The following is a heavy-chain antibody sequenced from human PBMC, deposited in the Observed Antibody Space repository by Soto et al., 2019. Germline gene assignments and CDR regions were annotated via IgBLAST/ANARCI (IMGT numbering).Heavy chain of an antibody. CDR2: ISAYNGNT. J-gene: IGHJ4*02. CDR3: ARDYYDSSGYYLDPSSFDY. CDR1: GYAFTSYG. D-gene: IGHD3-22*01. V-gene: IGHV1-18*01. Sequence: GASVKVSCKASGYAFTSYGINWVRQAPGQGLEWMGWISAYNGNTKYAQKFQGRVTMTRDTSASTAYMELSSLRSEDTAVYYCARDYYDSSGYYLDPSSFDYWGQGTLVTVSS.